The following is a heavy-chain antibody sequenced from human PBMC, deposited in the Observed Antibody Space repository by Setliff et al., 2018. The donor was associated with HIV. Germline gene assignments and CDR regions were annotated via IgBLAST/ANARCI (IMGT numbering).Heavy chain of an antibody. CDR1: GGSFSGFY. J-gene: IGHJ4*02. Sequence: PSETLSLTCAVYGGSFSGFYWNWIRQPPGKGLEWIGEINHSGSTNYNPSLKSRVTISVDTSKNQFSLRLSSVIAADTAVYYCARGPPGSGIGWYVGYWGQGTLVTVSS. D-gene: IGHD6-19*01. V-gene: IGHV4-34*01. CDR2: INHSGST. CDR3: ARGPPGSGIGWYVGY.